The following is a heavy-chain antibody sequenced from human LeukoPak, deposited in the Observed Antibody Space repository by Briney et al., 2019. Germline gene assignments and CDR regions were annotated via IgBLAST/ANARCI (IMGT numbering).Heavy chain of an antibody. J-gene: IGHJ4*02. CDR3: ATVPAAILNY. Sequence: LPGGSLRLSCAASGFTFSSYWMHWVRQAPGKGLVWVSRINSDGSSTSYADSVKGRFTISRDNSKNTLYLQMNSLRAEDTAVYFCATVPAAILNYWGQGTLVTVSS. CDR2: INSDGSST. CDR1: GFTFSSYW. V-gene: IGHV3-74*01. D-gene: IGHD2-2*02.